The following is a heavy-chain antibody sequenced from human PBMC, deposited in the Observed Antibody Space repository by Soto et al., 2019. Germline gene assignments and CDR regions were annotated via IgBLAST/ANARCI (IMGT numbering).Heavy chain of an antibody. Sequence: SCPTLVNPTQTLTLTCSFSGFSLRGSGMRVSWLRQPPGKALEWLARIDWDGTEYYTTSLKTRLTIAKDSSKNQVVLTMTNVDPEDTATYYCARTMLLGSGPCLDFWGKGNLVTVYS. CDR3: ARTMLLGSGPCLDF. J-gene: IGHJ4*02. D-gene: IGHD6-25*01. CDR1: GFSLRGSGMR. V-gene: IGHV2-70*04. CDR2: IDWDGTE.